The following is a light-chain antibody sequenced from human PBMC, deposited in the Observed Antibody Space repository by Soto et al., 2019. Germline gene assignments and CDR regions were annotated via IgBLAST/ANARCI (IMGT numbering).Light chain of an antibody. Sequence: DIVMTQSPDSLAVSLGERATINCKSSQSVLHSSNNTNYLAWYQQKPGQPPKLLIYWASTRESGVPDRFSGSGSGTDFTLTISSLQAEDVAVYYCQQYYSTPITFGQGTRLEIK. J-gene: IGKJ5*01. V-gene: IGKV4-1*01. CDR3: QQYYSTPIT. CDR1: QSVLHSSNNTNY. CDR2: WAS.